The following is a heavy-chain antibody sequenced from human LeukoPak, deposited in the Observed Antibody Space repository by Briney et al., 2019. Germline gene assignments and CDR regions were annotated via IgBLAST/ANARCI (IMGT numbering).Heavy chain of an antibody. D-gene: IGHD3-22*01. J-gene: IGHJ4*02. Sequence: GSSVKVSCKASGGTFSSYAISWVRQAPGQGLEWMGGIIPIFGTANYAQKFQGRVTITADESTSTAYMELSSLRSEDTAVYYCARGAQLYDSQAEWVYWGQGTLVTVSS. CDR1: GGTFSSYA. CDR3: ARGAQLYDSQAEWVY. CDR2: IIPIFGTA. V-gene: IGHV1-69*01.